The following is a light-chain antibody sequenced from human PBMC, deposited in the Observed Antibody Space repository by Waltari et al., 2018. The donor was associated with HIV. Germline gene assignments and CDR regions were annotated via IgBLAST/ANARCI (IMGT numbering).Light chain of an antibody. J-gene: IGKJ1*01. CDR2: GAS. Sequence: PGERATLSCRASQSVSSSYLAWYQQKPGQAPRLLIYGASSRATGIPDRFSGSGSGTDFTLTISRLEPEDFAVYYCQQYGSSPPTFGQGTKVEIK. V-gene: IGKV3-20*01. CDR1: QSVSSSY. CDR3: QQYGSSPPT.